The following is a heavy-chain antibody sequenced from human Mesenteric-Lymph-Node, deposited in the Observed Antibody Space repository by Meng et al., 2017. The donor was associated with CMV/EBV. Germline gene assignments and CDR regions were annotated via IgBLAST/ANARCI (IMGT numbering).Heavy chain of an antibody. CDR2: IYHIGST. Sequence: GSLRLSCAVPGGSISSSNWWSWACQPPGKGMEWIGEIYHIGSTNYNPSLNSRVTISVDRSKIQFSLKLSSVTAADTAVYYCASNIAAAGRDFDYWGQGTLVTVSS. J-gene: IGHJ4*02. CDR3: ASNIAAAGRDFDY. V-gene: IGHV4-4*02. CDR1: GGSISSSNW. D-gene: IGHD6-13*01.